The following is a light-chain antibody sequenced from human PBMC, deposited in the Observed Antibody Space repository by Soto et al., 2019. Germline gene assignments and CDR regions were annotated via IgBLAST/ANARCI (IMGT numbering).Light chain of an antibody. J-gene: IGKJ4*01. Sequence: EIVMTQSPATLSVSPGERATLSCRASQSVSSNLAWYQQKPGQAPRLLIYGASTRGTGIPARFSGCGSGTDFYLTISSFQTEDFAVYFCQLYYNGPPRTFGGGTKGEIK. CDR1: QSVSSN. CDR3: QLYYNGPPRT. V-gene: IGKV3D-15*01. CDR2: GAS.